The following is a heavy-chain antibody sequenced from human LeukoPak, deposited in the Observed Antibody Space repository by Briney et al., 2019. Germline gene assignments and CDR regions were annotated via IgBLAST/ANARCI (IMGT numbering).Heavy chain of an antibody. Sequence: ASVKVSCKASGYTFTNYGITWVRQATGQGLEWMGWISAYNGNTNYAQKLQGRVTMTTDTSTSTAYMELRSLRSDDTAVYYCARDVSIVGATNFDYWGQGTLVTVSS. CDR2: ISAYNGNT. J-gene: IGHJ4*02. CDR3: ARDVSIVGATNFDY. D-gene: IGHD1-26*01. V-gene: IGHV1-18*01. CDR1: GYTFTNYG.